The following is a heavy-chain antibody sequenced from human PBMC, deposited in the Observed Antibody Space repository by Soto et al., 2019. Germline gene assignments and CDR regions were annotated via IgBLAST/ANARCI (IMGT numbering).Heavy chain of an antibody. CDR1: GFTFSNYY. Sequence: GGSLRLSCSASGFTFSNYYMSWIRQAPGKGLEWVSYISSTGRTISYADSVKGRFTVSRDNAQNSLSLKLNSLRVEDTAVYYCARSYSSGWEFDYWGQGTLVTVSS. CDR3: ARSYSSGWEFDY. D-gene: IGHD6-19*01. CDR2: ISSTGRTI. J-gene: IGHJ4*02. V-gene: IGHV3-11*01.